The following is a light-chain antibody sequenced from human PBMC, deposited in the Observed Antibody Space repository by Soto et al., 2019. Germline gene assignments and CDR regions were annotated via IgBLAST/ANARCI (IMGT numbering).Light chain of an antibody. Sequence: DIPMPQAPYSLSAPVGDQRTITCRASQSISSYLNWYQQKPGKAPKLLIYAASSLQSGVPSRFSGSGSGTDFTLTISSLQPEDFATYYCQQSYSTPTFGQGTRLE. CDR1: QSISSY. CDR2: AAS. CDR3: QQSYSTPT. J-gene: IGKJ5*01. V-gene: IGKV1-39*01.